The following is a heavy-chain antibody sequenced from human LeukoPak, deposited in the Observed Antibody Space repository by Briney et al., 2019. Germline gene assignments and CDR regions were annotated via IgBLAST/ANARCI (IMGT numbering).Heavy chain of an antibody. CDR3: TTGLWFGEFSDAFDI. V-gene: IGHV3-15*01. CDR1: GFTFSNAW. D-gene: IGHD3-10*01. Sequence: GGSLRLSCAASGFTFSNAWMSCVRQAPGKGLEWVGRIKSKTDGGTTDYAAPVKGRFTISRDDSKNTLYLQMNSLKTEDTAVYYCTTGLWFGEFSDAFDIWGQGTMVTVSS. CDR2: IKSKTDGGTT. J-gene: IGHJ3*02.